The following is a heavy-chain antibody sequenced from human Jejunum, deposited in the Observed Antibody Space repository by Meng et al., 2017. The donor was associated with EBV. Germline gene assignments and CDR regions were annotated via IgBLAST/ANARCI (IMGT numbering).Heavy chain of an antibody. V-gene: IGHV3-21*02. Sequence: EVQLVGCGGGLVKPGGSLSLSLAASGFTFSSYSMNWVRQAPGKGLEWVSYISSGSSFIYYADSVKGRFTISRDDAKNSLFLQLNSLRAEDTAVYYCVRDSSFNVHWGQGTLVTVSS. D-gene: IGHD3-16*02. J-gene: IGHJ4*02. CDR2: ISSGSSFI. CDR1: GFTFSSYS. CDR3: VRDSSFNVH.